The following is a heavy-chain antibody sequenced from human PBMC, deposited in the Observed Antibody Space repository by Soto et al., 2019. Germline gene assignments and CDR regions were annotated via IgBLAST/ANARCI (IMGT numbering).Heavy chain of an antibody. CDR3: ARGISSSFRLSTINWFDP. CDR2: INHSGST. J-gene: IGHJ5*02. CDR1: GGSFSGYY. Sequence: QVQLQQWGAGLLKPSETLSLTCAVYGGSFSGYYWSWIRQPPGKGLEWIGEINHSGSTNYNPSLKSRVTISVDTSKNQFSLKLSSVTAADTAVYYCARGISSSFRLSTINWFDPWGQGTLVTVSS. V-gene: IGHV4-34*01. D-gene: IGHD6-13*01.